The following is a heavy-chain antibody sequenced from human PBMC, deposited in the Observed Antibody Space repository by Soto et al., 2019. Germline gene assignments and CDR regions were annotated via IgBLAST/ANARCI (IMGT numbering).Heavy chain of an antibody. CDR1: GFTFSSYA. CDR3: AKLPGSNYYYYYYIDV. CDR2: ISGSGGST. V-gene: IGHV3-23*01. D-gene: IGHD3-9*01. Sequence: GGSLRLSCAASGFTFSSYAMSWVRQAPGKGLEWVSAISGSGGSTYYADSVKGRFTISRDSSKNTLYLQMNSLRAEDTAVYYWAKLPGSNYYYYYYIDVLGKGTTVTVSS. J-gene: IGHJ6*03.